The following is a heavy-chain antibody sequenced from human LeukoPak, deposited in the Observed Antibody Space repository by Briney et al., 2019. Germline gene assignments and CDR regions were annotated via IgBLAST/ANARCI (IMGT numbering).Heavy chain of an antibody. CDR1: GFTFSSYA. CDR2: IWYDGSNK. Sequence: GGSLRLSCAASGFTFSSYAMSWVRQAPGKGLEWVAVIWYDGSNKYYADSVKGRFTISRDNSKNTLYLQMNSLRAEDTAVYYCAKVPNYYYYMDVWGKGTTVTVSS. V-gene: IGHV3-33*08. J-gene: IGHJ6*03. CDR3: AKVPNYYYYMDV.